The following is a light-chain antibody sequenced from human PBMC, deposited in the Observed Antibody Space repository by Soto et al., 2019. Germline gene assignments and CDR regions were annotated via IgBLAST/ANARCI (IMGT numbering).Light chain of an antibody. Sequence: QSVLTQPPSTSGTPGQRGTISFSGSSSNIGGNTVSWYKQLPGTAPKLLIYSNNQRPSGVPDRFSGSKSGTSASLAISGLQSGDEADYYCAVWDDSLKGPVFGGGTQLTVL. CDR3: AVWDDSLKGPV. V-gene: IGLV1-44*01. CDR1: SSNIGGNT. J-gene: IGLJ7*01. CDR2: SNN.